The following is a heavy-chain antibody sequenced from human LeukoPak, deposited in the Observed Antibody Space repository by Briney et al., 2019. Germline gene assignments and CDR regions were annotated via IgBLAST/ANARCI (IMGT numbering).Heavy chain of an antibody. CDR2: IYYSGST. V-gene: IGHV4-39*01. CDR3: ARPIQTPGSPGHWFDP. J-gene: IGHJ5*02. CDR1: GGSISSSSYY. Sequence: SETLSLTCTVSGGSISSSSYYWGWIRQPPGKGLEWIGSIYYSGSTYYNPSLKSRVTISVDTSKNQFSLKLSSVTAADTAVYYCARPIQTPGSPGHWFDPWGQGTLVTVSS. D-gene: IGHD7-27*01.